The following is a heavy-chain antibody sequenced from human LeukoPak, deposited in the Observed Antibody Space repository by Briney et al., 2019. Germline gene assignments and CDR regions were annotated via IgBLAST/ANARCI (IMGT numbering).Heavy chain of an antibody. V-gene: IGHV3-74*01. CDR1: GFTFSSYW. J-gene: IGHJ6*03. D-gene: IGHD6-19*01. CDR3: ARDSRIAVAGTRYYYYYMDV. CDR2: INTDGSST. Sequence: GGSLRLSCAASGFTFSSYWMHWVRQARGKGLVWVSRINTDGSSTSYADSVKGRFTISRDNAKNTLYLQMNSLRAEDTAVYYCARDSRIAVAGTRYYYYYMDVWGKGTTVTASS.